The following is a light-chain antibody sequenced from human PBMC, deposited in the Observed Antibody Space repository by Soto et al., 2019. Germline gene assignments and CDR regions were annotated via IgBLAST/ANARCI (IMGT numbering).Light chain of an antibody. V-gene: IGLV1-44*01. J-gene: IGLJ3*02. Sequence: QSVLTQPPSASGTPGQRVTISCSGSSSNIGSNIVNWYQQLPGTAPKLLIHSNDQRPSGVPDRFSGSKSGTSASLAITGLQAEDEADYYCQAYDYSLTAFVFGGGTKLTVL. CDR2: SND. CDR1: SSNIGSNI. CDR3: QAYDYSLTAFV.